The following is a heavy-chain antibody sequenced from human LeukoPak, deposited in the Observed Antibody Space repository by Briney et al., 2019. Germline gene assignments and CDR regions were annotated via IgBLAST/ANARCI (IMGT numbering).Heavy chain of an antibody. CDR1: GTTLSNYG. Sequence: PGGSLRLSCAVSGTTLSNYGMSWVRPAPGKGLEWVAVISGSGGRTNYADSVKGRFTISRDNPKNTLFLQMNSLRAEDTAVYFCAKRGVVIRVILVGFHKEAYYFDSWGQGALVTVSS. J-gene: IGHJ4*02. CDR2: ISGSGGRT. V-gene: IGHV3-23*01. D-gene: IGHD3-10*01. CDR3: AKRGVVIRVILVGFHKEAYYFDS.